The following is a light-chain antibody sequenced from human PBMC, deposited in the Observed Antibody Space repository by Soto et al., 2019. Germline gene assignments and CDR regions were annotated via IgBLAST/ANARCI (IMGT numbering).Light chain of an antibody. J-gene: IGKJ1*01. Sequence: EILMTQAPATPSVSPGERATLSCRARQRVGSNLAWYQQNPGQAPRLLIYGASSRATGIPDRFSGSGSGTDFTLTISDVEPEDFAVYYCHQRQSWPRTFGQGTKVDIK. CDR3: HQRQSWPRT. V-gene: IGKV3D-15*01. CDR1: QRVGSN. CDR2: GAS.